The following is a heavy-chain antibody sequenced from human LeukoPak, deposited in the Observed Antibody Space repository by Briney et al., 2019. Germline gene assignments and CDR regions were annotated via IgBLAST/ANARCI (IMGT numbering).Heavy chain of an antibody. D-gene: IGHD3-9*01. J-gene: IGHJ4*02. Sequence: SETLSLTCTVSGGSISSSSYYWGRIRQPPGKGLEWIGSIYYSGSTYYNPSLKSRVTISVDTSKNQFSLKLSSVTAADTAVYYCARQDRGYDILTGYYGGGVDYWGQGTLVTVSS. CDR2: IYYSGST. V-gene: IGHV4-39*01. CDR3: ARQDRGYDILTGYYGGGVDY. CDR1: GGSISSSSYY.